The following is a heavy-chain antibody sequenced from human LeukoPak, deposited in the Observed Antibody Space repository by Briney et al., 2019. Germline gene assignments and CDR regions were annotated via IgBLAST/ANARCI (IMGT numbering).Heavy chain of an antibody. CDR1: GFTFSSYN. CDR2: ISSSSSYI. V-gene: IGHV3-21*01. J-gene: IGHJ6*03. D-gene: IGHD6-13*01. Sequence: PGGSLRLSCAASGFTFSSYNMNWVRQAPGKGLEWVSSISSSSSYIYYADSVKGRFTISRDNAKDSLYLQMNSLRAEDTAVYYCARVLYSSSWSSTSGYYMDVWGKGTTVTVSS. CDR3: ARVLYSSSWSSTSGYYMDV.